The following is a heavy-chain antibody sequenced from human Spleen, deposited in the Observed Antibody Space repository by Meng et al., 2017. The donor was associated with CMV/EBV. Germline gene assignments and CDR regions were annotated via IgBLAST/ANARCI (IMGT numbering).Heavy chain of an antibody. CDR1: GGSFSGYY. V-gene: IGHV4-34*01. CDR2: INHSGST. CDR3: ARDREVGSSRTGRYYFDY. J-gene: IGHJ4*02. Sequence: GSLRLSCAVYGGSFSGYYWSWIRQPPGKGLEWIGEINHSGSTNYNPSLKSRVTISVDTSKNQFSLKMSSVTAADTAVYYCARDREVGSSRTGRYYFDYWGQGTLVTVSS. D-gene: IGHD6-13*01.